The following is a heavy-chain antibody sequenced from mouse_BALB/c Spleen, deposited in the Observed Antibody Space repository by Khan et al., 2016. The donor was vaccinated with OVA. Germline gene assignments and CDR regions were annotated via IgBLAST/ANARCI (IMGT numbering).Heavy chain of an antibody. V-gene: IGHV2-6-1*01. CDR1: GFSLTNYG. CDR2: IWSDGST. Sequence: QVQLKESGPGLVAPSQSLSITCTISGFSLTNYGVHWVRQPPGKGLEWLVLIWSDGSTTYNSALKSRLTTTNDNSKSQAFLKMNSLQTDDTDIYVWARQPYNHDNLMDYWGQGTSVTVSS. CDR3: ARQPYNHDNLMDY. J-gene: IGHJ4*01. D-gene: IGHD2-10*01.